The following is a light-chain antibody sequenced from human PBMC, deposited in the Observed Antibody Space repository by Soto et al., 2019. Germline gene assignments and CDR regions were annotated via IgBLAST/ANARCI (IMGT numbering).Light chain of an antibody. J-gene: IGLJ3*02. V-gene: IGLV1-44*01. CDR2: SNN. CDR3: ATWDDSLNGWV. Sequence: QSVLTQPPSASGTPGQRVTISCSGSSSDIGSNTVNWYQQLPGTAPKLLIYSNNQRPSGVTDRFSGSKSGTTASLASSGLQSEDEADYYCATWDDSLNGWVFGGGTKLTVL. CDR1: SSDIGSNT.